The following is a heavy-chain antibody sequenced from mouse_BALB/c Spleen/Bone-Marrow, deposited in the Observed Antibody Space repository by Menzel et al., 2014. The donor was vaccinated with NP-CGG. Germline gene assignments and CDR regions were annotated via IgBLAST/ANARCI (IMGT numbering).Heavy chain of an antibody. J-gene: IGHJ4*01. CDR2: ISCYNGAT. V-gene: IGHV1S34*01. CDR1: GYSFTGYY. Sequence: LVKTGASVKISCKASGYSFTGYYMHWVKQSYGKSLEWIGYISCYNGATRYNQKFKGKATFTVDTSSSTAHMQFNSLTSEDSAVYFCARGGTMISTDAMDYWGQGTSVTVSS. CDR3: ARGGTMISTDAMDY. D-gene: IGHD2-4*01.